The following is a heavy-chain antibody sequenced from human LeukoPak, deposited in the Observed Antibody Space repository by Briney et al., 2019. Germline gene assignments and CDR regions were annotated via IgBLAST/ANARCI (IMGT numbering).Heavy chain of an antibody. V-gene: IGHV1-69*04. CDR3: ARDINLYGDDAFYI. D-gene: IGHD2/OR15-2a*01. J-gene: IGHJ3*02. CDR2: IIPILGIA. CDR1: GYTLTELS. Sequence: SVKVSCKVSGYTLTELSMYWVRQAPGQGLEWMGRIIPILGIANYAQKFQGRVTITADKSTSTAYMELSSLRSEDTAVYYCARDINLYGDDAFYIWGQGTMVTVSS.